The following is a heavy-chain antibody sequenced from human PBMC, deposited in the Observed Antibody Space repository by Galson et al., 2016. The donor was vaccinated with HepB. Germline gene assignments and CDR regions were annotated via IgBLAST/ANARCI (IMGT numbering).Heavy chain of an antibody. V-gene: IGHV1-69*04. CDR2: VIPILGVA. CDR1: RGNFSRHS. Sequence: SVKVSCKASRGNFSRHSVSWVRQAPGQGLEWMGRVIPILGVAIYAQKFQGRVTITAEKSTGTAYMELSSLGSEDTAVYYCARDMLGGSASDYWGQGTLVTVSA. CDR3: ARDMLGGSASDY. J-gene: IGHJ4*02. D-gene: IGHD6-6*01.